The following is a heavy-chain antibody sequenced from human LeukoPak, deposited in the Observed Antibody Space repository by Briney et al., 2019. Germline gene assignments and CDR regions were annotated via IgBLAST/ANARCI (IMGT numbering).Heavy chain of an antibody. V-gene: IGHV3-64*01. CDR1: GFTFSSYA. CDR2: ISSNGGST. J-gene: IGHJ4*02. CDR3: ASGSSVGGYVAFGY. D-gene: IGHD5-12*01. Sequence: PGGSLRLSCAASGFTFSSYAMHWVRQAPGKGPEYVSAISSNGGSTYYANSVKGRFTISRDNSKNTLYLQMGSLRAEDMAVYYCASGSSVGGYVAFGYWGQGTLVTVSS.